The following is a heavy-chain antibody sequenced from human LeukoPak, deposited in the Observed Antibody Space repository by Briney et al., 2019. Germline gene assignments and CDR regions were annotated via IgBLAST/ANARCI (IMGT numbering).Heavy chain of an antibody. CDR3: ARGATYHDILTGSLAFDL. CDR2: ISSSSSTI. J-gene: IGHJ3*01. Sequence: GGSVRLSCAASGFTFSSYSMNWVRQAPGKGLEWVSYISSSSSTIYYADSVKGRFTISRDNAKNSLYLQMNSLRAEDTAVYYCARGATYHDILTGSLAFDLWGQGTMVTVSS. CDR1: GFTFSSYS. D-gene: IGHD3-9*01. V-gene: IGHV3-48*01.